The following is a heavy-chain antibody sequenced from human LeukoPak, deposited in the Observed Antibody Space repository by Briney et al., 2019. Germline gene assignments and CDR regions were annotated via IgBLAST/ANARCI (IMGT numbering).Heavy chain of an antibody. Sequence: SETLSLTCTVSGGSISSSSYYWGWIRQPPGKGLEWIGSIYYSGSTYYNPSLKSRVTISVDTSKNQFSLKLSSVTAADTAVYYCARLRRDVVDIVVVPAAYFDYWGQGTLVTVSS. CDR2: IYYSGST. D-gene: IGHD2-2*01. CDR3: ARLRRDVVDIVVVPAAYFDY. V-gene: IGHV4-39*01. J-gene: IGHJ4*02. CDR1: GGSISSSSYY.